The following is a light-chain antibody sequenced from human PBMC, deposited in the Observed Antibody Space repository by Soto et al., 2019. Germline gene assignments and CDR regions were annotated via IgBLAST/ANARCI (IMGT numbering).Light chain of an antibody. CDR1: QSVSSSY. CDR2: GAS. Sequence: EIVLTQSAGTLSFSPGERATLSCRASQSVSSSYLAWYQQKPGQAPRLLISGASTGATGIPARFSGSGSGTDFTLTISRLEPEDFAVYYCQQYGGSPRTFGQGTKVDIK. V-gene: IGKV3-20*01. CDR3: QQYGGSPRT. J-gene: IGKJ1*01.